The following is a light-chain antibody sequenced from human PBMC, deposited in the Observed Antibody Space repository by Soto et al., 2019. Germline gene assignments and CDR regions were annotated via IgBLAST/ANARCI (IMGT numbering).Light chain of an antibody. CDR1: SGHSSYA. J-gene: IGLJ2*01. Sequence: QLVLTQSPSASASLGASVKLTCTLSSGHSSYAIAWHQQQPEKGPRYLMKLNSDGSHSKGDGIPDRFSGSSSGAERYLTISSLQSDVEADYYCQTWVTGIQVFGGGTKLTVL. CDR2: LNSDGSH. CDR3: QTWVTGIQV. V-gene: IGLV4-69*01.